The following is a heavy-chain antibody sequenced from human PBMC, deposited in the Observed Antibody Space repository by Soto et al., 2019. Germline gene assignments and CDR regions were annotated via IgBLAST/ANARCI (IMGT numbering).Heavy chain of an antibody. Sequence: GGSLRLSCAATGFTFSGYAMTWVRQAPGKGLEWVSAVTANGGSTYSADCVKGRFTMCRENSKNALFLQMNSLRAEDRAVYYCPSLPVPDCGHSYYYSDMVVRRPGTTATAFS. D-gene: IGHD2-21*02. CDR2: VTANGGST. CDR3: PSLPVPDCGHSYYYSDMVV. CDR1: GFTFSGYA. V-gene: IGHV3-23*01. J-gene: IGHJ6*02.